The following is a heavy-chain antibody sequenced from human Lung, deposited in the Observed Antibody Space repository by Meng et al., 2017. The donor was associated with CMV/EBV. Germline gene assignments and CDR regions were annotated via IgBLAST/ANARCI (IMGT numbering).Heavy chain of an antibody. V-gene: IGHV2-70*04. CDR1: GVSLSTSGMR. CDR2: IDWDDDK. CDR3: ARLTYYDDTYWFDF. D-gene: IGHD3-22*01. Sequence: GLXLVXPTQTLTLTCTFSGVSLSTSGMRASWIRQPPGKALEWLARIDWDDDKFYSPSLKTRLAISRDTSKNQVVLTMTNMDPVDTATYYCARLTYYDDTYWFDFWGQGTXVTVSS. J-gene: IGHJ5*01.